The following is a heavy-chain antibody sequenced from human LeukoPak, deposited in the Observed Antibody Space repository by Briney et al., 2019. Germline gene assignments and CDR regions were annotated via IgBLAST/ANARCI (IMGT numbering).Heavy chain of an antibody. Sequence: GGSLRLSCAASGFTFNNYWMSWVRQAPGKGLEWVACINQDGSEKYYVDSVKGRFTISRDNAENSLFLQIDNLRDEDTAVYYCAKSTYVDYWGQGTLVTVSS. CDR1: GFTFNNYW. V-gene: IGHV3-7*03. CDR2: INQDGSEK. J-gene: IGHJ4*02. CDR3: AKSTYVDY.